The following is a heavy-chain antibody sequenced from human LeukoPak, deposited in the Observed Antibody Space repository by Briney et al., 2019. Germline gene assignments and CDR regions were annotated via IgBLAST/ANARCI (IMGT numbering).Heavy chain of an antibody. J-gene: IGHJ3*02. CDR3: ARDFLDRAFDI. Sequence: GSLRLSCAASGFTFSDYYMSWIRQPRGKGVEWIGSIYYSGSTYYNPSLKSRVTISVDTSKNQFSLKLSSVTAADTAVYYCARDFLDRAFDIWGQGTMVTVSS. CDR2: IYYSGST. D-gene: IGHD3-3*01. V-gene: IGHV4-38-2*02. CDR1: GFTFSDYY.